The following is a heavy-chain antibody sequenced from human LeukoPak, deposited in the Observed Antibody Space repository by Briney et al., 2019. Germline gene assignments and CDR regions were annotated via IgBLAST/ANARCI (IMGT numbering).Heavy chain of an antibody. CDR3: ASMAGGPMGYWFDP. D-gene: IGHD3-10*01. Sequence: PSETLSLTCTVSGGSISSYYWSWIRQPPGKGLEWIGYIYYSGSTNYNPSLKSRVTISVDTSKNQFSLKLSSVTAADTAVYYCASMAGGPMGYWFDPWGQGTLVTVSS. V-gene: IGHV4-59*01. CDR2: IYYSGST. CDR1: GGSISSYY. J-gene: IGHJ5*02.